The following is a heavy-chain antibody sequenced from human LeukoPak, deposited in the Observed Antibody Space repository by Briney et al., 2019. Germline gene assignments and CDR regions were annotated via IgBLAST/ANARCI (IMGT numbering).Heavy chain of an antibody. CDR1: GGSISSSSYY. CDR3: ARHGWAPIAAAGDWYFDL. J-gene: IGHJ2*01. V-gene: IGHV4-39*01. Sequence: PSETLSLTCTVSGGSISSSSYYWGWIRQPPGKGLEWIGSIYYSGSTYYNPSLKSRVTISVDTSKNQFSLKLSSVTAADTAVYYCARHGWAPIAAAGDWYFDLWGRGTLVTVSS. D-gene: IGHD6-13*01. CDR2: IYYSGST.